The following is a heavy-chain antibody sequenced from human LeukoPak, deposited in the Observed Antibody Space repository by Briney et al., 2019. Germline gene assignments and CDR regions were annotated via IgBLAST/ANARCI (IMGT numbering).Heavy chain of an antibody. Sequence: PGGSLRLSCAASGFTFSSYSMNWVRQAPGKGLEGVSSISSSSSYIYYADSVRGRFTISRDNAKNLLYLQMNSLRAEDTAVYYCARANDYGVSFDPWGQGTLVTVSS. V-gene: IGHV3-21*01. D-gene: IGHD4-17*01. J-gene: IGHJ5*02. CDR2: ISSSSSYI. CDR1: GFTFSSYS. CDR3: ARANDYGVSFDP.